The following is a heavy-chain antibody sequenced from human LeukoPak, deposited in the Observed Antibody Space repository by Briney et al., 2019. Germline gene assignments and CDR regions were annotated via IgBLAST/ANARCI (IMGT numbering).Heavy chain of an antibody. CDR3: ARGLTIFGVVTRFDY. V-gene: IGHV4-34*01. CDR1: GGSFSGYY. Sequence: PSETLSLTCAVYGGSFSGYYWSWIRQPPGKGLEWIGEINHSGGTNYNPSLKSRVTISVDTSKNQFSLKLSSVTAADTAVYYCARGLTIFGVVTRFDYWGQGTLVTVSS. J-gene: IGHJ4*02. D-gene: IGHD3-3*01. CDR2: INHSGGT.